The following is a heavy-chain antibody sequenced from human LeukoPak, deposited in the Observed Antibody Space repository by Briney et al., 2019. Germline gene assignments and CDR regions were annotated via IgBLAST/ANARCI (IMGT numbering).Heavy chain of an antibody. D-gene: IGHD3-9*01. V-gene: IGHV3-48*01. CDR3: ARAPRNYDILTGSAPDY. CDR1: GFTFSSYS. J-gene: IGHJ4*02. CDR2: ISSSSSTI. Sequence: GGSLRLSCAASGFTFSSYSMNWVRQAPGKGLEWVSYISSSSSTIYYADSVKGRFTISRDNAKNSLYLQMNSLRAEDTAVYYCARAPRNYDILTGSAPDYWGQGTLVTVSS.